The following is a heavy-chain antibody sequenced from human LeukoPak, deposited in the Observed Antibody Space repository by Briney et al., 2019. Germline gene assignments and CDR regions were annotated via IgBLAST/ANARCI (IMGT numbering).Heavy chain of an antibody. CDR2: IYYSGST. V-gene: IGHV4-59*08. CDR3: ARHPTKWELRLSLDY. CDR1: GGSTSSYY. J-gene: IGHJ4*02. Sequence: SETLSLTCTVSGGSTSSYYWSWIRQPPGKGLEWIGYIYYSGSTNYNPSLKSRVVISVDTSKNQFSLNMNSVTAADTAVYYCARHPTKWELRLSLDYWGQGTLVTVSS. D-gene: IGHD1-26*01.